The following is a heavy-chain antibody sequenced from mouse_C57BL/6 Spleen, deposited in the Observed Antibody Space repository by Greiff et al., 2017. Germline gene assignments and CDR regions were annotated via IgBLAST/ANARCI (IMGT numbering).Heavy chain of an antibody. CDR2: INPNNGGT. J-gene: IGHJ2*01. Sequence: VQLQQSGPELVKPGASVKISCKASGYTFTDYYMNWVKQSHGKSLEWLGDINPNNGGTSYNQKFKGKATLTVDKSSSTAYMELRSLTSEESAVYYCARHWDYFDDWGQGTTLTVSS. D-gene: IGHD4-1*01. CDR1: GYTFTDYY. CDR3: ARHWDYFDD. V-gene: IGHV1-26*01.